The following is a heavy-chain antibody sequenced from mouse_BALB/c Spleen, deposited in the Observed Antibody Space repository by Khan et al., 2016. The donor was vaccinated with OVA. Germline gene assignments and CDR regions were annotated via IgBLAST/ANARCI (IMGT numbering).Heavy chain of an antibody. CDR2: ISSGGDYT. V-gene: IGHV5-6*01. Sequence: VQLKESGGDLVKPGGSLKLFCAASGFTFSSYSMSWVRQTPDKRLEWVASISSGGDYTYYPDSVKGRFTISRDNAKNTLYLQISDLKSEDTAMYYCADHLTGSFAYWGQGTLVTVSA. J-gene: IGHJ3*01. CDR3: ADHLTGSFAY. D-gene: IGHD4-1*01. CDR1: GFTFSSYS.